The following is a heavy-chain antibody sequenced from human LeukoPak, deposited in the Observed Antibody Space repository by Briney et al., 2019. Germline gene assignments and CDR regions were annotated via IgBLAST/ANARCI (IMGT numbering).Heavy chain of an antibody. V-gene: IGHV3-15*01. Sequence: GGSLRLCCAASGFTFSNAWVRWGRQAPGKGLEWVGRIKSKTDGGTTDYAAPVKGRFTISRDDSKNTLYLQMNSLKTEDTAVYYCARARKYTSGYRVTELGSGYSGYWGQGTLVTVSS. CDR3: ARARKYTSGYRVTELGSGYSGY. J-gene: IGHJ4*02. CDR2: IKSKTDGGTT. CDR1: GFTFSNAW. D-gene: IGHD5-18*01.